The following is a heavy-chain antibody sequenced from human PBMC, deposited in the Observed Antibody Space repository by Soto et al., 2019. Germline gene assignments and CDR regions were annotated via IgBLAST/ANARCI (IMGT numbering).Heavy chain of an antibody. Sequence: PSETLSLTCAVYGGSFSGYYWSWIRQPPGKGLEWIGEINHSGSTNYNPSLKSRVTISVDTSKNQFSLELSSVTAADTAVYYCARPPITMVRGVTRLYGMDVWGQGTTVTVSS. D-gene: IGHD3-10*01. J-gene: IGHJ6*02. CDR3: ARPPITMVRGVTRLYGMDV. V-gene: IGHV4-34*01. CDR1: GGSFSGYY. CDR2: INHSGST.